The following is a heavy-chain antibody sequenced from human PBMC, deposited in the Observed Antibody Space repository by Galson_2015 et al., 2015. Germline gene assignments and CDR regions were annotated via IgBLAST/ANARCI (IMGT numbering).Heavy chain of an antibody. V-gene: IGHV1-69*04. J-gene: IGHJ6*02. CDR2: IIPILGIA. CDR1: GGTFSSYP. D-gene: IGHD5-18*01. Sequence: SVKVSCKASGGTFSSYPISWVRQAPGQGLEWMGRIIPILGIANYAQKFQGRVTITADKSTSTAYMELSSLRSEDTAVYYCARGVRYSYGADYYYGMDVWGQGTTVTVSS. CDR3: ARGVRYSYGADYYYGMDV.